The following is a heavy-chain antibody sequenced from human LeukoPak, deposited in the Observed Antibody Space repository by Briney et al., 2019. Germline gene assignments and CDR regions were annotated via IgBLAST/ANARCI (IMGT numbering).Heavy chain of an antibody. CDR3: AKDPPRFLEWFPRKADDY. D-gene: IGHD3-3*01. J-gene: IGHJ4*02. CDR2: ISGNGDIT. CDR1: GFTFSSYA. Sequence: PGGSLRLSCAASGFTFSSYAMTWVRQAPGKGLEWVSDISGNGDITYYADSVKGRFTISRDNSKNTLYLQMNSLRAEDTAVYYCAKDPPRFLEWFPRKADDYWGQGTLVTVSS. V-gene: IGHV3-23*01.